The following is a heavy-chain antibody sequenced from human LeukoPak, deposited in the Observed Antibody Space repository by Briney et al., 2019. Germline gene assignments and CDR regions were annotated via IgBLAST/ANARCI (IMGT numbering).Heavy chain of an antibody. Sequence: GGSLRLSCAASGFTVSSNYMNWVRQAPGKGLEWVSATSSSDAGTYHADSVRGRFTISRDNSKNTLYLQMNSLRAEDAAVYYCARAPVTSCSGVLCYPFDYWGQGTLVTVSS. D-gene: IGHD2-15*01. CDR3: ARAPVTSCSGVLCYPFDY. J-gene: IGHJ4*02. V-gene: IGHV3-23*01. CDR1: GFTVSSNY. CDR2: TSSSDAGT.